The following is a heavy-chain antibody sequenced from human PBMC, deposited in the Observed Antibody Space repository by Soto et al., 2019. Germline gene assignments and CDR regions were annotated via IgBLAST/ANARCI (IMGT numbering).Heavy chain of an antibody. CDR1: GGSISSGDYY. V-gene: IGHV4-30-4*01. Sequence: SETLSLTCTVSGGSISSGDYYWSWIRQPPVMGLEWIGYIYYSVSTYYNPSLKSRVTISVDTSKIHFSLKLSSVTAADTAVYYCARASPVVPDAFDIWGQGTMVTVSS. J-gene: IGHJ3*02. CDR2: IYYSVST. D-gene: IGHD3-10*02. CDR3: ARASPVVPDAFDI.